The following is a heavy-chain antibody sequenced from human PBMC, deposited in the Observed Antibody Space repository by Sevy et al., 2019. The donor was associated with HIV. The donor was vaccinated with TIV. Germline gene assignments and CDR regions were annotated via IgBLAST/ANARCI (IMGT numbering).Heavy chain of an antibody. Sequence: GGSLRLSCAASGFTFSSYAMSWVRQAPGKGLEWVSAISGSGGSTYYADSVKGRFTISRDNSKNTLYLQMNSLRAEDTAVYYGAKGDYGSGSPPFDYWGQGTLVTVSS. CDR3: AKGDYGSGSPPFDY. CDR2: ISGSGGST. CDR1: GFTFSSYA. V-gene: IGHV3-23*01. D-gene: IGHD3-10*01. J-gene: IGHJ4*02.